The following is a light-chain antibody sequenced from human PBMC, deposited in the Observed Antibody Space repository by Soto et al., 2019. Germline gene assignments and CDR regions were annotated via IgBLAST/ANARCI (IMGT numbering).Light chain of an antibody. Sequence: DIQMTQSPSTLSASVGDRVTITCRASQSISSWLAWYQQKPGKAPKLLIYKASSLESGVPSRFSGSGSGTEFTLTISSLQPDDFATYYCQQANSFPSFGPGTKVDIK. V-gene: IGKV1-5*03. J-gene: IGKJ3*01. CDR2: KAS. CDR3: QQANSFPS. CDR1: QSISSW.